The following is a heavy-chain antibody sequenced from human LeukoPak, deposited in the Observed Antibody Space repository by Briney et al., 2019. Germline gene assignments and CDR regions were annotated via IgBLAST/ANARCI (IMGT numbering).Heavy chain of an antibody. CDR1: GFTFSSYA. CDR2: ISYDGSNK. CDR3: ARGDYGDYRTGFDL. Sequence: GRSLRLSCAASGFTFSSYAMHWVRQAPGKGLEWVAVISYDGSNKYYADSVKGRFTISRDNSKNTLYLQMNSLRAEDTAVYYCARGDYGDYRTGFDLWGRGTLVTVSS. V-gene: IGHV3-30*04. D-gene: IGHD4-17*01. J-gene: IGHJ2*01.